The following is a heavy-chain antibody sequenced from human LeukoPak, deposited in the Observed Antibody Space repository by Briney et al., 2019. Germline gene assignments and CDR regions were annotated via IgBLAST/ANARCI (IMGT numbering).Heavy chain of an antibody. CDR2: IRYDGSNK. V-gene: IGHV3-30*02. Sequence: PGGSLRLSCAASGFTFSSYGMHWVRQAPGKGLEWVAFIRYDGSNKYYADSVKGRFTISRDNSKNTLYLQMNSLRAEDTAVYYCAKDLMVRGWGPAVGYWGQGTLVTVSS. CDR3: AKDLMVRGWGPAVGY. D-gene: IGHD3-10*01. J-gene: IGHJ4*02. CDR1: GFTFSSYG.